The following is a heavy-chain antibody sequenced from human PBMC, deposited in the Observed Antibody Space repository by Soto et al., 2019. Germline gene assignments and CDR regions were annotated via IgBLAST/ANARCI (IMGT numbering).Heavy chain of an antibody. D-gene: IGHD3-22*01. J-gene: IGHJ4*02. CDR2: IYYSGST. V-gene: IGHV4-31*03. Sequence: SETLSLTCTVSGGSISSGGYYWSWIGQHPGKGLEWIGYIYYSGSTYYNPSLKSRVTISVDTSKNQFSLKLSSVTAAGTAVYYCARFGYSTNIGIDYWGQGTLVTVSS. CDR1: GGSISSGGYY. CDR3: ARFGYSTNIGIDY.